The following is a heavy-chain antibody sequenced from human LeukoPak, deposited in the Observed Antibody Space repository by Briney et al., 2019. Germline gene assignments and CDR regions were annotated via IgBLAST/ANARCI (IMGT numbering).Heavy chain of an antibody. CDR2: MSYDGNKK. D-gene: IGHD3-10*01. V-gene: IGHV3-30-3*01. CDR3: ARDGDTAIRGVNFDY. Sequence: GGSLRLSCTASGFTFGDYAMSWFRQAPGKGLEWVAVMSYDGNKKYYADSVKGRFTISRDNSKNTLFLQMNSLITEDTAVYYCARDGDTAIRGVNFDYWGQGTLVTVSS. J-gene: IGHJ4*02. CDR1: GFTFGDYA.